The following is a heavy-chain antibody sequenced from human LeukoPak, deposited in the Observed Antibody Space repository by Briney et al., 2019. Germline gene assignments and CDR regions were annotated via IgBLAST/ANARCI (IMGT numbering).Heavy chain of an antibody. CDR3: ARVTYDSSGYWSGYFDY. V-gene: IGHV1-8*01. CDR2: MNPNSGNT. Sequence: ASVKVSCKASGYTFTSYDINWVRQATGQGLEWMGWMNPNSGNTGYAQKFQGRVTMTRNTSISTAYMELSSLRSEDTAVYYCARVTYDSSGYWSGYFDYWGQGTLVTVSS. CDR1: GYTFTSYD. J-gene: IGHJ4*02. D-gene: IGHD3-22*01.